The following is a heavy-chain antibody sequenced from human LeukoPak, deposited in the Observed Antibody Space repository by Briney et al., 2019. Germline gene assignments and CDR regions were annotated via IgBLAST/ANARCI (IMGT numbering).Heavy chain of an antibody. CDR3: ARGAMPVVLPAAIPHEYFHH. Sequence: ASVKVSRKASGYTFTTYYMYWVRQAPGQGLEWMGIINPSGGSTSYAQKFQGRVSMTRDTSTSTVYMELSSLRSEDTAVYCCARGAMPVVLPAAIPHEYFHHWGQGTLVTVSS. V-gene: IGHV1-46*03. CDR1: GYTFTTYY. D-gene: IGHD2-2*02. CDR2: INPSGGST. J-gene: IGHJ1*01.